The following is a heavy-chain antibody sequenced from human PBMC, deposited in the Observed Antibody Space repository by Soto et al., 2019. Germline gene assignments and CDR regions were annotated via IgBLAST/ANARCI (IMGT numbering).Heavy chain of an antibody. CDR3: ARKKQGNWFDP. Sequence: LRLSCAASGFTFSSYAMHWVRQAPGKGLEWVAVISYDGSDKYYADSVKGRFTISRDNSKNTLYLQMNSLRVEDTAVYYCARKKQGNWFDPWGQGTLGTVSS. J-gene: IGHJ5*02. CDR1: GFTFSSYA. CDR2: ISYDGSDK. V-gene: IGHV3-30-3*01. D-gene: IGHD6-13*01.